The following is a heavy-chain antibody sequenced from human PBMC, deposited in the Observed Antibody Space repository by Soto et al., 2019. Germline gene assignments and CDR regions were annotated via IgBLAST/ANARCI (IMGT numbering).Heavy chain of an antibody. CDR3: AKEVWSGPMDV. CDR1: GFIFSSYG. D-gene: IGHD3-3*01. J-gene: IGHJ6*02. V-gene: IGHV3-30*18. CDR2: ISYDGSNK. Sequence: QVQLVESGGGVVQPGRSPRLSCAASGFIFSSYGMHWVRQAPGKGLEWVAVISYDGSNKYYADSVKGRFTISRDNSKNTLYLQMNSLRAEDTAVYYCAKEVWSGPMDVWGQGTTVTVSS.